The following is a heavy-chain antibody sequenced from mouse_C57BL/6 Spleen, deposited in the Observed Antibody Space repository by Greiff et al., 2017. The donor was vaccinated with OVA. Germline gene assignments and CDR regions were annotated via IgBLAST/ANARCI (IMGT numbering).Heavy chain of an antibody. CDR2: ISGGGGNT. D-gene: IGHD2-3*01. CDR1: GFTFSSYT. CDR3: ARHGWQFDY. V-gene: IGHV5-9*01. Sequence: EVKLMESGGGLVKPGGSLKLSCAASGFTFSSYTMSWVRQTPEKRLEWVATISGGGGNTYYPDSVKGRFTISRDNAKNTLYLQMSSLRSEDTALYYCARHGWQFDYWGQGTTLTVSS. J-gene: IGHJ2*01.